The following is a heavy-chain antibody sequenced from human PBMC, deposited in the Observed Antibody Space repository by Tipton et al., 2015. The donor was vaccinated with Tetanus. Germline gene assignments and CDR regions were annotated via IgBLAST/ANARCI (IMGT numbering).Heavy chain of an antibody. CDR3: VRDRGLTTSGGIGMDV. J-gene: IGHJ6*02. CDR1: GGSISSGGYY. V-gene: IGHV4-61*08. D-gene: IGHD4-17*01. Sequence: TLSLTCTVSGGSISSGGYYWSWIRQHPGKGLEWIGYIYYTGNTNYNPSLKSRVTISVDTSKSQFSLKLTSVTAADTAVYYCVRDRGLTTSGGIGMDVWGQGTTVTVSS. CDR2: IYYTGNT.